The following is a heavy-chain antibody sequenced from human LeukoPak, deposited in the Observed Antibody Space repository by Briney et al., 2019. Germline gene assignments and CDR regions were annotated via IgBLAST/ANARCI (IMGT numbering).Heavy chain of an antibody. V-gene: IGHV3-23*01. CDR3: AKSKDYDILTGLT. CDR1: GFTFSSYA. D-gene: IGHD3-9*01. CDR2: ISGSGGST. J-gene: IGHJ5*02. Sequence: GGSLRLSCAASGFTFSSYAMSWVRQAPGKGLEWVSAISGSGGSTYYADSVKGRFTISRDNSKNTLHLQMNSLRAEDTAVYYCAKSKDYDILTGLTWGQGTLVTVSS.